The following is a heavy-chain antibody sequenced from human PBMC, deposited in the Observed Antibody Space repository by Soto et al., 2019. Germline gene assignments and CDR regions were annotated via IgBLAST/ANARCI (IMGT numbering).Heavy chain of an antibody. CDR1: GFTVSSKY. V-gene: IGHV3-66*01. J-gene: IGHJ6*04. CDR2: IQSGGPT. CDR3: ARDDVLCDGGRCYGVPLEG. D-gene: IGHD2-15*01. Sequence: GGSLRLSCAASGFTVSSKYMSWVRQAPGKGLEWVSLIQSGGPTYYADSVKGRFTISRDTSENTVHLQMDSLRAEDTAVYYCARDDVLCDGGRCYGVPLEGWGKGTMVTVSS.